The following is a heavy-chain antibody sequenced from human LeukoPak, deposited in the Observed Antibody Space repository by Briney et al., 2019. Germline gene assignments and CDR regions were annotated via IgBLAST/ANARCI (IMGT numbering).Heavy chain of an antibody. Sequence: GGSLRLSCAASGFTVSSNYMSWVRQAPGKGLEWVSVIYSGGSTYYADSVKGRFTISRDNSKNTLYLQMNSLRAEDTAVYYCARESLSRDILTGYSPDYYYYGMDVWGQGTTVTVSS. D-gene: IGHD3-9*01. CDR1: GFTVSSNY. CDR2: IYSGGST. V-gene: IGHV3-53*01. CDR3: ARESLSRDILTGYSPDYYYYGMDV. J-gene: IGHJ6*02.